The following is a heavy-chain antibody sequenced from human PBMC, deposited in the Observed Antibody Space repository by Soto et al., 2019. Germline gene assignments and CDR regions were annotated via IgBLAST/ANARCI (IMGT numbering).Heavy chain of an antibody. CDR3: ARGWGELLWFGESPNAFDI. CDR1: GYTFTSYD. J-gene: IGHJ3*02. D-gene: IGHD3-10*01. Sequence: QVQLVQSGAEVKKPGASVKVSCKASGYTFTSYDINWVRQATGQGLEWMGWMNPNSGNTGYAQKFQGRVPMTRNTSITTAYRELSSLRSEDTAVYYCARGWGELLWFGESPNAFDIWGQGTMVTVSS. CDR2: MNPNSGNT. V-gene: IGHV1-8*01.